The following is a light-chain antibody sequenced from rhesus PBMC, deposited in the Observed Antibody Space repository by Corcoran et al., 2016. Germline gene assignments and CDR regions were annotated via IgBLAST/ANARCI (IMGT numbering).Light chain of an antibody. V-gene: IGKV1-69*01. CDR1: QGISNW. CDR3: QQHDNSPPS. CDR2: RES. Sequence: DIQMTQSPSSLSASVGDRVTITCRASQGISNWLAWYQKKPGKVPKLLIYRESNLEAGVPSRFSGSGSGTAFTLTISSLQAEDIAPYYCQQHDNSPPSFGQGTKVEIK. J-gene: IGKJ2*01.